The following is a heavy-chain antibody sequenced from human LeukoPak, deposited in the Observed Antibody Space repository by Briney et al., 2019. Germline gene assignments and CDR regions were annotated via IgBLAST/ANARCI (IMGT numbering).Heavy chain of an antibody. CDR2: ISAYNGNT. J-gene: IGHJ6*03. D-gene: IGHD6-13*01. V-gene: IGHV1-18*01. CDR3: ARVGIAAAGTLYYYYYYMDV. Sequence: GASVKVSCKASGYTFTSYGISWVRQAPGQGLEWMGWISAYNGNTNYAQKLQGRVTMTTDTSTSTAYMELRSLRSDDTAVYYCARVGIAAAGTLYYYYYYMDVWGKGTTVTVS. CDR1: GYTFTSYG.